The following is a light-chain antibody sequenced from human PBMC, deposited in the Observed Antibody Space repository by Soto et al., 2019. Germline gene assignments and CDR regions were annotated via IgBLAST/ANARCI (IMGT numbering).Light chain of an antibody. J-gene: IGLJ1*01. CDR2: EVN. CDR1: KRNVGGYNY. Sequence: QSVLTPPPSASRDPEQTATVSFCGTKRNVGGYNYVSWYQQYPGKAPKLIIYEVNERPSGVPDRFSGSKSGNTASLTVSGLQTWGVAESDTREYAGSTLYVARTG. CDR3: REYAGSTLYV. V-gene: IGLV2-8*01.